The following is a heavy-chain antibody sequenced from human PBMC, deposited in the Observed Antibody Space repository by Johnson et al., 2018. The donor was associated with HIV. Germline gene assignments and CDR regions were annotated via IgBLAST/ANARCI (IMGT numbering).Heavy chain of an antibody. V-gene: IGHV3-66*01. CDR2: IYSGGST. CDR1: GFTFSDYY. J-gene: IGHJ3*01. D-gene: IGHD3-16*02. CDR3: ARGGLGYQNFHAPFDV. Sequence: VQLVESGGGLVKPGGSLRLSCAASGFTFSDYYMSWIRQAPGKGLEWVSVIYSGGSTYYADSVRGRFLISRDNSQNTVYLQMNSLGAEDTAVYYCARGGLGYQNFHAPFDVWGQGTVVTVSS.